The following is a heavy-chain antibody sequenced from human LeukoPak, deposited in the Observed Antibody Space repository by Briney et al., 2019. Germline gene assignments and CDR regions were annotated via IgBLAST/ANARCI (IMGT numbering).Heavy chain of an antibody. V-gene: IGHV4-38-2*02. J-gene: IGHJ4*02. Sequence: PSETLSLTCAVSGYSISSGYYWGWIRQPPGKGLEWIGSIYHSGSTYYNPSLKSRVTISVDTSKNQFSLKLSSVTAADTAVYYCARDSGDYDYVWGSYRYPFDYWGQGTLVTASS. CDR1: GYSISSGYY. CDR3: ARDSGDYDYVWGSYRYPFDY. CDR2: IYHSGST. D-gene: IGHD3-16*02.